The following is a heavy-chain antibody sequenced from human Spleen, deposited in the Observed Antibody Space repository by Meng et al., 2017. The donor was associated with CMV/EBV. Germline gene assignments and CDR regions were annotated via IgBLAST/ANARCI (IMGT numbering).Heavy chain of an antibody. V-gene: IGHV3-30*15. Sequence: SCKASGYTFTDYYIHWVRQAPGKGLEWVAVISYDVTNMQYVDSVRGRFTISRDNSKNTLYLQMSSLRADDTAVYYCARGGDCTTTNWYSGWFDPWGQGTLVTVSS. D-gene: IGHD2-2*02. CDR2: ISYDVTNM. CDR3: ARGGDCTTTNWYSGWFDP. CDR1: GYTFTDYY. J-gene: IGHJ5*02.